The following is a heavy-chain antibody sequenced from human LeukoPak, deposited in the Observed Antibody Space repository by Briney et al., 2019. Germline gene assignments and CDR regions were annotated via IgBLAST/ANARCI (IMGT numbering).Heavy chain of an antibody. CDR3: ARVESITIFGVVILGYYFDY. V-gene: IGHV1-46*01. Sequence: ASVKVSCKASGYTFTSYYMHWVRQAPGQGLEWMGIINPSGGSTSYAQKFQGRVTITRNTSISTAYMELSSLRSEDTAVYYCARVESITIFGVVILGYYFDYWGQGTLVTVSS. CDR2: INPSGGST. D-gene: IGHD3-3*01. J-gene: IGHJ4*02. CDR1: GYTFTSYY.